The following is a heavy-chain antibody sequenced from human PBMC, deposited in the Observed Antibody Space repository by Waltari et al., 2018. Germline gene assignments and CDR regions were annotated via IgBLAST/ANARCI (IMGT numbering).Heavy chain of an antibody. CDR1: GGSFSGYY. Sequence: QVQLQQWGAGLLKPSETLSLTCAVYGGSFSGYYWSWIRQPPGKGLEWIGEINHSGSTNYNPSLKSRVTISVDTSKNQFSLKLSSVTAADTAVYYCARGNYGDYELGYYYYYMDVWGKGTTVTVSS. J-gene: IGHJ6*03. V-gene: IGHV4-34*01. CDR2: INHSGST. D-gene: IGHD4-17*01. CDR3: ARGNYGDYELGYYYYYMDV.